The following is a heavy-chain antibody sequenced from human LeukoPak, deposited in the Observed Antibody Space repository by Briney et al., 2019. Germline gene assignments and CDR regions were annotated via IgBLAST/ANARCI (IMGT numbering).Heavy chain of an antibody. D-gene: IGHD4-17*01. Sequence: GGSLRLSCAASGFTFSSYAMSWVRQAPGKGLEWVSAFSGSGGSTYYADSVKGRSTISRDNSKNTLYLQMYSLRAEDTAEYYCARAYGDYDAIDYWGQGTLVTVSS. CDR1: GFTFSSYA. CDR3: ARAYGDYDAIDY. CDR2: FSGSGGST. V-gene: IGHV3-23*01. J-gene: IGHJ4*02.